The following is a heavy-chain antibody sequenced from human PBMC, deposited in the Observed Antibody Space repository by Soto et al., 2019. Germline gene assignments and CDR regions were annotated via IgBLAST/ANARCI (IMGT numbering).Heavy chain of an antibody. D-gene: IGHD3-16*02. CDR2: IYSGGST. Sequence: GGSLRLSCAASGFTVSSNYMSWVRQAPEKGLEWVSVIYSGGSTYYADSVKGRFTISRHNSKNTLYLQMNSLRAEDTAVYYCATQGRLGVIVPRMGYYYMDVWGKGTTVTVSS. V-gene: IGHV3-53*04. J-gene: IGHJ6*03. CDR3: ATQGRLGVIVPRMGYYYMDV. CDR1: GFTVSSNY.